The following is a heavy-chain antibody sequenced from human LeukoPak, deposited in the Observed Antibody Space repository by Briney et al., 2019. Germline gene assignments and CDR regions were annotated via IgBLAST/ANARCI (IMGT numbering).Heavy chain of an antibody. CDR1: GFTFSSYS. V-gene: IGHV3-21*01. Sequence: PGGSLRLSCAASGFTFSSYSMNWVRQAPGKGLEWVSSISSSSSYIYYADSVKGRFTISRDNAKNSLYLQMNSLRAEDTAVYYCARDMRGGGNPTDGSEHYYYYYGMDVWGQGTTVTVSS. D-gene: IGHD4-23*01. CDR3: ARDMRGGGNPTDGSEHYYYYYGMDV. J-gene: IGHJ6*02. CDR2: ISSSSSYI.